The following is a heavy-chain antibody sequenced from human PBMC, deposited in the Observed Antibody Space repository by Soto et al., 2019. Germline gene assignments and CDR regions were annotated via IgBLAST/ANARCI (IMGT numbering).Heavy chain of an antibody. CDR2: IYYSGST. CDR3: ARLPASSSWYSEDYYYYYYMDV. Sequence: TLSLTCTVSGGSISSSSYYWGWIRQPPGKGLEWIGSIYYSGSTYYNPSLKSRVTISVDTSKNQFSLKLSSVTAADTAVYYCARLPASSSWYSEDYYYYYYMDVWGKGTTVTVSS. V-gene: IGHV4-39*01. D-gene: IGHD6-13*01. CDR1: GGSISSSSYY. J-gene: IGHJ6*03.